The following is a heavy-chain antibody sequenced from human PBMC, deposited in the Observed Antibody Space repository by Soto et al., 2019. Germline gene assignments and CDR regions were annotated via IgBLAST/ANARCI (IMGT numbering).Heavy chain of an antibody. D-gene: IGHD6-19*01. J-gene: IGHJ5*02. CDR1: GYTFTSYA. V-gene: IGHV1-3*01. CDR3: ARDLFSSGWYRKGYNWFDP. Sequence: ASVKVSFKASGYTFTSYAMHWVRQAPGQRLEWMGWINAGNGNTKYSQKFQGRVTITRDTSASTAYMELSSLRSEDTAVYYCARDLFSSGWYRKGYNWFDPWGQGTLVTVSS. CDR2: INAGNGNT.